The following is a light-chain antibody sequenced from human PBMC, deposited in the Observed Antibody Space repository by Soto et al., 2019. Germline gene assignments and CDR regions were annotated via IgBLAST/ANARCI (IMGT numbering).Light chain of an antibody. CDR1: QSVRSN. V-gene: IGKV3-15*01. CDR2: GAS. CDR3: QQYNNWPPIT. J-gene: IGKJ5*01. Sequence: EIVMTQSPDTLSVSPGARATLSCRASQSVRSNLAWYQQKPGQAPRLVIYGASTRATGVPARFSGSGFETEFTLTISSLQSEDFAVYYCQQYNNWPPITFGQGTRLEIK.